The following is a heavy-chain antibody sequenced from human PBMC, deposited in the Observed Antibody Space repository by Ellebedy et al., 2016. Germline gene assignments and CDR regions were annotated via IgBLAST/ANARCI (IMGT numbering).Heavy chain of an antibody. CDR3: ARLGMVRGVITHYYGMDV. CDR1: GYSFTSYW. V-gene: IGHV5-51*01. J-gene: IGHJ6*02. CDR2: IYPGDSDT. D-gene: IGHD3-10*01. Sequence: GESLKISCKGSGYSFTSYWIGWVRQMPGKGLEWMGIIYPGDSDTRYSPSFQGQVTISADKSISTAYLQWSSLKASDTAMYYCARLGMVRGVITHYYGMDVWGQGTTVTVSS.